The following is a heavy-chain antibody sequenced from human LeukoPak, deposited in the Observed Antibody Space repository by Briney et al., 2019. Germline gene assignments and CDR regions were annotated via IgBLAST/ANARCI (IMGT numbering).Heavy chain of an antibody. V-gene: IGHV1-46*01. D-gene: IGHD1-1*01. CDR3: ARDNTNWSFDY. Sequence: ASVKVSCKASGYTFTNYYIHWVRQAPGQGLEWMGIINPSGSSTSYAQKFQGRVTMTRDTSTSIFYMELSSLRFEDTAMYYCARDNTNWSFDYWGQGTLVTVSS. J-gene: IGHJ4*02. CDR2: INPSGSST. CDR1: GYTFTNYY.